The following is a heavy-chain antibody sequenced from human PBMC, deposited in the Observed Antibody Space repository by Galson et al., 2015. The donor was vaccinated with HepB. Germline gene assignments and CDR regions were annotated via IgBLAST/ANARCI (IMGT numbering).Heavy chain of an antibody. V-gene: IGHV5-51*03. CDR1: GSSFTSYW. CDR2: IFPGDFDT. CDR3: ASPQYCSHTPCLSDAFDI. J-gene: IGHJ3*02. D-gene: IGHD2-15*01. Sequence: QSGAEVKKPGESLKISCKGSGSSFTSYWIGWVRQMPGKGLEWMGVIFPGDFDTRYSPSFQGQVTISADRSIRTAYLQWSSLKASDTAMYYCASPQYCSHTPCLSDAFDIWGQGTMVTVSS.